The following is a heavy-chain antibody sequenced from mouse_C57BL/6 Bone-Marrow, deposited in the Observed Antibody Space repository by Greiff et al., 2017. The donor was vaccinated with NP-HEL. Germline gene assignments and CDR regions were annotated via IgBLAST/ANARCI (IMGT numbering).Heavy chain of an antibody. CDR3: ARPSYYGNHYYAMDY. V-gene: IGHV5-6*01. J-gene: IGHJ4*01. D-gene: IGHD2-10*01. CDR1: GFTFSSYG. CDR2: ISSGGSYT. Sequence: EVQRVESGGDLVKPGGSLKLSCAASGFTFSSYGMSWVRQTPDKRLEWVATISSGGSYTYYPASVKGRFTISRDNAKNTLYLQMSSLKSEDTAMYYCARPSYYGNHYYAMDYWGQGTSVTVSS.